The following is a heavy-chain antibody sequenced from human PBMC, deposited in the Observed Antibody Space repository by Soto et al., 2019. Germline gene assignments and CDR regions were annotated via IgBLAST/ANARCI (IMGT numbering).Heavy chain of an antibody. J-gene: IGHJ6*02. Sequence: GGSLRLSCVASGFTFSNYAVHWVRQAPGKGLEWVAVISYDGSNKYYADSVKGRFTISRDNSENTMYLQMNSLSAEDTAVYYCAGDRGHGFSGYEKHYYGMDVWGQGTTVTVSS. D-gene: IGHD5-12*01. CDR3: AGDRGHGFSGYEKHYYGMDV. V-gene: IGHV3-30-3*01. CDR1: GFTFSNYA. CDR2: ISYDGSNK.